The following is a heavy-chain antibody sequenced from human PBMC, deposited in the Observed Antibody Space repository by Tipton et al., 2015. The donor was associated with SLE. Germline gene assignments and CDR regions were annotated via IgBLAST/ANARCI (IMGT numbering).Heavy chain of an antibody. CDR1: GFTFSNYN. Sequence: SLRLSCAASGFTFSNYNMNWVRQAPGKGLEWVSYISSSSRTIYNADSVKGRFTISRDNAKNSLYLQMNSPRAEDTAVYFCAKEICGGDCYSGRPTDDAFDIWGQGTRVTVSS. V-gene: IGHV3-48*01. CDR3: AKEICGGDCYSGRPTDDAFDI. J-gene: IGHJ3*02. CDR2: ISSSSRTI. D-gene: IGHD2-21*02.